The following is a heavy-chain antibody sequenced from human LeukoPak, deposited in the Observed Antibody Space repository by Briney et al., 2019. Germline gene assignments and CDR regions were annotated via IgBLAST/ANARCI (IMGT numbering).Heavy chain of an antibody. Sequence: SQTLSLTCTVSGGSISSGDYYWSWIRQPPWKGLEWIGYIYYSGSTYYNPSLKSRVTISVDTSKNQFSLKLSSVTAADTAVYYCARVGSSSGSTSDLADYWGQGTLVTVSS. J-gene: IGHJ4*02. CDR3: ARVGSSSGSTSDLADY. CDR1: GGSISSGDYY. D-gene: IGHD6-6*01. V-gene: IGHV4-30-4*08. CDR2: IYYSGST.